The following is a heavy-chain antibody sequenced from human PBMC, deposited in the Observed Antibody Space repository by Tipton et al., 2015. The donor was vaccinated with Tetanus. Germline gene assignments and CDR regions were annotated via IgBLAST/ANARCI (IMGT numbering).Heavy chain of an antibody. CDR2: SWYDGTDQ. D-gene: IGHD2-15*01. CDR3: AREADCSGGGCFSGDFDN. Sequence: SLRLSCAASGFIFSSYGIHWVRQAPGKGLEWVAVSWYDGTDQYYADSVKGRFTLSRDNSKNTLYLEMNSLRAEDTALYYCAREADCSGGGCFSGDFDNWGQGTQVTVSS. J-gene: IGHJ4*02. CDR1: GFIFSSYG. V-gene: IGHV3-33*01.